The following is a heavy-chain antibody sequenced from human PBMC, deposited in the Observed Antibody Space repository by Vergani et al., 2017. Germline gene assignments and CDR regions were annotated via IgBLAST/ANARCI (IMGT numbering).Heavy chain of an antibody. V-gene: IGHV4-4*07. CDR1: GSPISYWC. CDR2: TSTDGST. J-gene: IGHJ2*01. D-gene: IGHD3-22*01. Sequence: QVQMQESGPGLVKTSETLSLTCSASGSPISYWCWSWLRQPAGKGLEWIGRTSTDGSTNYNPSLKSRVTVSVDTSKTQISLRLTSVTAEDTAVYYCAREGVYYDSSGSTHYWYFDLWGRGTLVTVSS. CDR3: AREGVYYDSSGSTHYWYFDL.